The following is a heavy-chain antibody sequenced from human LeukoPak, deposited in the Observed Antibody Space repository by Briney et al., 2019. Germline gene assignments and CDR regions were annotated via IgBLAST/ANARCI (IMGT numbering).Heavy chain of an antibody. CDR3: ARSLAGSAKVDY. CDR1: GGSISSSSYY. CDR2: IYYSGST. Sequence: PSETLSLTCTVSGGSISSSSYYWGWIRQSPGKGLEWIGSIYYSGSTYFNPSLKSRVTTSVDTSKSQFSLKLSSVTAADTAVYYCARSLAGSAKVDYWGQGTLVAVSS. V-gene: IGHV4-39*01. D-gene: IGHD6-19*01. J-gene: IGHJ4*02.